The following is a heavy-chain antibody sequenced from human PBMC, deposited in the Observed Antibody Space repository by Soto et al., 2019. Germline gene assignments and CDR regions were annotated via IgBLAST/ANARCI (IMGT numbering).Heavy chain of an antibody. CDR2: TYDDGSA. CDR1: GGSISSSY. V-gene: IGHV4-59*01. J-gene: IGHJ5*02. Sequence: SETLSLTCTVSGGSISSSYWSWIRQPPGRGLEWLAYTYDDGSANYNPSLKSRATISLDMSKNQFSLKLTSVTAADTAVYYCARDKYCSGGSCRKNWFDPWGQGTLVTVSS. D-gene: IGHD2-15*01. CDR3: ARDKYCSGGSCRKNWFDP.